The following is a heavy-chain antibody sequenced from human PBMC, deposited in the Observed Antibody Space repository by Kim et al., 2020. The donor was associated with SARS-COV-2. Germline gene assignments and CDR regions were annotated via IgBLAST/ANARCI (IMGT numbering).Heavy chain of an antibody. D-gene: IGHD2-21*02. V-gene: IGHV4-61*01. CDR3: ARVVTDAFDI. Sequence: SETLSLTCTVSGGSVSSGSYYWSWLRQPPGKGLEWLGYIYYSGNTNYNPSLKSRVTMSMDTSKNQFSRRLRSVTAADTAVYYCARVVTDAFDIWGQGTMVTVSS. CDR1: GGSVSSGSYY. CDR2: IYYSGNT. J-gene: IGHJ3*02.